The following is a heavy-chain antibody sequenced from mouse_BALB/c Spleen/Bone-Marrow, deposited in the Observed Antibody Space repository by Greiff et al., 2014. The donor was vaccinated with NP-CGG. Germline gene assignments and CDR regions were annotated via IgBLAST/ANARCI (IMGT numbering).Heavy chain of an antibody. D-gene: IGHD1-2*01. CDR1: GFNIRDTY. J-gene: IGHJ4*01. CDR3: ASATTATFYAMDY. Sequence: EVQLQQSGAELVKPGASVKLSCTVSGFNIRDTYMHWVKQRPEQGLEWNGRIDPANGNTKYDPKFQGKATIKADTSSNTAYLQLSSLTSEDTAVYYCASATTATFYAMDYWGQGTSVTVSS. CDR2: IDPANGNT. V-gene: IGHV14-3*02.